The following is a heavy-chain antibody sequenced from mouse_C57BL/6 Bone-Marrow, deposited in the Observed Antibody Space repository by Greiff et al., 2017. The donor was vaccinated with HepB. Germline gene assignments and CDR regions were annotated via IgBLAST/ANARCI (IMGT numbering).Heavy chain of an antibody. CDR2: INSDGGST. V-gene: IGHV5-2*01. J-gene: IGHJ2*01. Sequence: DVMLVESGGGLVQPGESLKLSCESNEYEFPSHDMSWVRKTPEKRLELVAAINSDGGSTYYPDTMERRFIISIDNTKKTLYLQMSSLRSEDTALYYCARQENGYYSNYWGQGTTLTVSS. D-gene: IGHD2-3*01. CDR1: EYEFPSHD. CDR3: ARQENGYYSNY.